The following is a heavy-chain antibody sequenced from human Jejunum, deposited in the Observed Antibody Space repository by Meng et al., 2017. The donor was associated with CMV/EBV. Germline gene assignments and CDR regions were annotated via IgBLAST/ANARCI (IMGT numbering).Heavy chain of an antibody. CDR3: ARLVQPNEGIYYYYGMDA. CDR2: VLPLLERT. J-gene: IGHJ6*02. V-gene: IGHV1-69*10. Sequence: SDAISWVRQAAATELGWMVEVLPLLERTAYTTTFTSLLPLPSHHSTTTVYMELSSLRSEDTAVYYCARLVQPNEGIYYYYGMDAWGQGTTVTVSS. D-gene: IGHD3-10*01. CDR1: SDA.